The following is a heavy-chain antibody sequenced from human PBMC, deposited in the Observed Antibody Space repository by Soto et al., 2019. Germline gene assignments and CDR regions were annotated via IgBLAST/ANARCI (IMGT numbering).Heavy chain of an antibody. CDR2: IYYSGST. V-gene: IGHV4-59*01. D-gene: IGHD5-12*01. CDR1: GGSISSYY. Sequence: SETLSLTCTVSGGSISSYYWSWIRQPPGKGLEWIGYIYYSGSTSYNPSLKSRVTISVDTSKNQFSLKLSSVTAADTAVYYCATRGYSGYDEYFQHWGQGTLVTVSS. CDR3: ATRGYSGYDEYFQH. J-gene: IGHJ1*01.